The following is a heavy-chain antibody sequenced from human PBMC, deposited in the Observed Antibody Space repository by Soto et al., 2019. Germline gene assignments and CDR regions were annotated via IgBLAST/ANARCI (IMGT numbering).Heavy chain of an antibody. Sequence: QVQMVQSGAEVKKPGSSARVSCKVSGGTFSRHSISWVRQAPGQGLEWMGGIIPIFDATQYAQKFQGRLTITADESTTNFHMDLSGLRPEDTAIYFCARDLTSVRGSWGQGTLVTVS. D-gene: IGHD3-10*01. CDR2: IIPIFDAT. CDR1: GGTFSRHS. J-gene: IGHJ4*02. V-gene: IGHV1-69*01. CDR3: ARDLTSVRGS.